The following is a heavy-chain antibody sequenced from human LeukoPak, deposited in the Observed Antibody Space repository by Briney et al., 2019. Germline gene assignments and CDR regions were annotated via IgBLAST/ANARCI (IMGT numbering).Heavy chain of an antibody. Sequence: GGSLRLSSAASGFTFSSYAMHWVRQAPGKGLEWVAVISYDGSNKYYADSVKGRFTISRDNSKNTLYLQMNSLRAEDTAVYYCARAGSSGYYYGMDVWGQGTTVTVSS. CDR1: GFTFSSYA. D-gene: IGHD3-22*01. V-gene: IGHV3-30-3*01. CDR3: ARAGSSGYYYGMDV. CDR2: ISYDGSNK. J-gene: IGHJ6*02.